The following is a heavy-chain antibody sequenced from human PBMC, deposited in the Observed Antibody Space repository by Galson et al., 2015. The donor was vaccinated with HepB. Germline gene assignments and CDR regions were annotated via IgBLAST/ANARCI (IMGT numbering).Heavy chain of an antibody. V-gene: IGHV3-30*04. CDR1: GFTFSSYA. Sequence: SLRLSCAASGFTFSSYAMHWVRQAPGKGLEWVAVISYGGSNKYYADSVKGRFTISRDNSKNTLYLQMNSLRAEDTAVYYCATISSYYDTVHSRDFDYWGQGTLVTVSS. J-gene: IGHJ4*02. CDR2: ISYGGSNK. D-gene: IGHD3-22*01. CDR3: ATISSYYDTVHSRDFDY.